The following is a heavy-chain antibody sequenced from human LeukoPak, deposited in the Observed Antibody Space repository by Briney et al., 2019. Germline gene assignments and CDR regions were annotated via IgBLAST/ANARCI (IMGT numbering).Heavy chain of an antibody. CDR1: GFSFTSYT. CDR2: ITSNSDYI. Sequence: AGGSLRLSCAASGFSFTSYTMNWVRQAPGKGLEWVSSITSNSDYIFYADSVKGRFTISRDNAKNSLYLQMNSLRAEDTAVYYCARDRLWFGELLSSRDYGMDVWGQGTTVTVSS. CDR3: ARDRLWFGELLSSRDYGMDV. J-gene: IGHJ6*02. V-gene: IGHV3-21*01. D-gene: IGHD3-10*01.